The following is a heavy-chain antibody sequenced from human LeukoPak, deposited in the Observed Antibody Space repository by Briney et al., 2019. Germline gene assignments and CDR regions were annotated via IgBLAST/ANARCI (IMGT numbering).Heavy chain of an antibody. V-gene: IGHV1-69*01. CDR2: FIPIFGTA. D-gene: IGHD3-3*01. J-gene: IGHJ5*02. Sequence: SVKVSCKASGGTFSSYAISWVRQAPGQGLEWMGGFIPIFGTANYAQKFQGRVTITADESTSTAYMELSSLRSEDTAVYYCARARRNTIFGVVERNPFDPWGQGTLVTVSS. CDR3: ARARRNTIFGVVERNPFDP. CDR1: GGTFSSYA.